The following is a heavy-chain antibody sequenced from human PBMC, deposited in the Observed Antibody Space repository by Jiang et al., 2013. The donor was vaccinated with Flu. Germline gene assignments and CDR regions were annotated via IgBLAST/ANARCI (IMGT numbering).Heavy chain of an antibody. CDR2: IWWNDDK. CDR3: AHPYSGNFYYFDF. D-gene: IGHD1-26*01. J-gene: IGHJ4*02. CDR1: GFSLTTSEVG. Sequence: KPTQTLTLTCTFSGFSLTTSEVGVGWIRRPPGKALEWLALIWWNDDKRYNPSLKTKLTITKDTSKNXVVLTMTNMDPADTATYYCAHPYSGNFYYFDFWGQGTLVTVSS. V-gene: IGHV2-5*01.